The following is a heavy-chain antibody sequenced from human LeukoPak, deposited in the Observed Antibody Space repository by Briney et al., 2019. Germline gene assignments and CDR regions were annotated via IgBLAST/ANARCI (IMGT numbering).Heavy chain of an antibody. V-gene: IGHV7-4-1*02. Sequence: ASVKLSCTASGYTFTSYAMNWVRQAPGQGLEWMGCINSNTGSPTYAEGFKGRFVISLDTSVSTAYLQISSLRAEDTAVYFCASEQRYSQYYYYYYHMDVWGKRTTVTIS. J-gene: IGHJ6*03. CDR2: INSNTGSP. CDR1: GYTFTSYA. D-gene: IGHD3-9*01. CDR3: ASEQRYSQYYYYYYHMDV.